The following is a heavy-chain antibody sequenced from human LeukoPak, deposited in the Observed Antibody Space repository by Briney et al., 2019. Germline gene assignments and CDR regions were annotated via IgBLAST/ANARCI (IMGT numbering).Heavy chain of an antibody. Sequence: ASVKVSCKASGYTFTSYGISWVRQAPGQGLEWMGWISAYNGNTNYAQKLQGRVTMTTDTSTSTAYMELRSLRSDDTAVYYCARDIGGLGELSLGYWGQGTLVTASS. CDR3: ARDIGGLGELSLGY. CDR1: GYTFTSYG. CDR2: ISAYNGNT. V-gene: IGHV1-18*01. J-gene: IGHJ4*02. D-gene: IGHD3-16*02.